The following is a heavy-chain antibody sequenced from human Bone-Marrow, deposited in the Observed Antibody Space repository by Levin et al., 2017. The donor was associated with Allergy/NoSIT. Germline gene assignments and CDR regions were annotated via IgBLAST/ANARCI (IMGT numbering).Heavy chain of an antibody. CDR3: ARDPTYCSGGSCYCVDY. CDR1: GGRFSNYA. V-gene: IGHV1-69*13. D-gene: IGHD2-15*01. J-gene: IGHJ4*02. Sequence: SVKVSCKASGGRFSNYAISWVRQAPGQGLEWMGGIIPAFGSTNYAQKFQGRVTIIADESTSTVYMGLISLRSEDTAVYYCARDPTYCSGGSCYCVDYWGQGTLVTVSS. CDR2: IIPAFGST.